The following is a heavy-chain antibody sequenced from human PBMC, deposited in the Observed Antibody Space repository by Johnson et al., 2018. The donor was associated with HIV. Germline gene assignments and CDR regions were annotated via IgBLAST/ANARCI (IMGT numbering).Heavy chain of an antibody. Sequence: QVQLVESGGGLVQPGRSLRLSCAASGFTFDDYAMHWVSQAPGKGLEWVSVIYSGGSTYYADSVKGRFTISRDNSKNTLYLQMNSLTPEDTAVYYCASLGGLGGFDVWGQGTMVTVSS. D-gene: IGHD1-26*01. CDR1: GFTFDDYA. V-gene: IGHV3-NL1*01. CDR2: IYSGGST. CDR3: ASLGGLGGFDV. J-gene: IGHJ3*01.